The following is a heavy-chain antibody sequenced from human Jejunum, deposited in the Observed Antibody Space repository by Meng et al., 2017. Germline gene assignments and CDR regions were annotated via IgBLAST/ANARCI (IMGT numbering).Heavy chain of an antibody. CDR3: ARFGLSGSGPTALDV. CDR2: INPYSGGA. J-gene: IGHJ3*01. D-gene: IGHD3-10*01. CDR1: GFKFTDYY. V-gene: IGHV1-2*06. Sequence: ASVKVSCKASGFKFTDYYMHWVRQAPGQGLEWMGRINPYSGGANYAPEFQGRVTMTRDTSIGTAYMDLISLRSDDTAFYFCARFGLSGSGPTALDVWGQGTVVTVSS.